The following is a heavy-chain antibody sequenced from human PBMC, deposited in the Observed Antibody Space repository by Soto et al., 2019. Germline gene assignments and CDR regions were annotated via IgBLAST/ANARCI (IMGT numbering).Heavy chain of an antibody. Sequence: SVKVSCKASGGTFSSYAISWVRQAPGQGLEWMGGIIPILGTANYAQKFQGRVTITADESTSTAYMELSSLRSEDTAVYYCARLHCSGGSRYSLYYYAMDVWG. D-gene: IGHD2-15*01. J-gene: IGHJ6*02. CDR1: GGTFSSYA. CDR3: ARLHCSGGSRYSLYYYAMDV. V-gene: IGHV1-69*13. CDR2: IIPILGTA.